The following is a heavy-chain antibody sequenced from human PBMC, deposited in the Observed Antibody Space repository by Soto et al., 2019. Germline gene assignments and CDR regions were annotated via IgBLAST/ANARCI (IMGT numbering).Heavy chain of an antibody. Sequence: QVQLQQWGAGLLKPSETLSLTCAVYGGSFSGYYWSWIRQPPGKGLEWIGEINHSGSTNYNPSLKRRVTISVDTSKNQFSLKLSSVTAADTAVYYCARGDQNPSWELGMYYFDYWGQGTLVTVSS. D-gene: IGHD1-26*01. CDR3: ARGDQNPSWELGMYYFDY. V-gene: IGHV4-34*01. CDR1: GGSFSGYY. J-gene: IGHJ4*02. CDR2: INHSGST.